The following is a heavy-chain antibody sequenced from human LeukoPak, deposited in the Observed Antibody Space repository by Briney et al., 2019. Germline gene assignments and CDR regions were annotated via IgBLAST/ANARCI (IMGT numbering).Heavy chain of an antibody. CDR2: IYTSGST. D-gene: IGHD3-9*01. V-gene: IGHV4-4*07. Sequence: KPSETLSLTCTVSGGSISSYYWSWIRQPAGKGLERIRRIYTSGSTNYNLSRKRRVTMSVDTSKNQFSLKLSSVTAADTAVYYCARDRILTGYYTFDYWGQGTLVTVSS. CDR1: GGSISSYY. J-gene: IGHJ4*02. CDR3: ARDRILTGYYTFDY.